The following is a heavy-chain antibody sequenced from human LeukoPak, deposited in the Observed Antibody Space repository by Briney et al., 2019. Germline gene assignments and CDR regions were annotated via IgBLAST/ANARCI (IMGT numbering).Heavy chain of an antibody. Sequence: SETLSLTCAVYGGSFSGYYWSWIRQPPGKGLEWIGEINHSGSTNYNPSLKSRVTISVDTSKNQFSLKLSSVTAADTAVYYCARGYSGYLYWGQETLVTVSS. CDR3: ARGYSGYLY. D-gene: IGHD5-12*01. V-gene: IGHV4-34*01. CDR2: INHSGST. J-gene: IGHJ4*02. CDR1: GGSFSGYY.